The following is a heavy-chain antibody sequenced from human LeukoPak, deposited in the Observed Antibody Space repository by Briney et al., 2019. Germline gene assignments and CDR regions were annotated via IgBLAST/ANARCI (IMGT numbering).Heavy chain of an antibody. CDR1: GYTFTGYY. J-gene: IGHJ4*02. V-gene: IGHV1-2*02. D-gene: IGHD6-19*01. Sequence: VASVKVSCKASGYTFTGYYMHWVRQAPGQGLEWMGWINPNSGGTNYAQKFQGRVTMTRDTSISTAYMELSRLRSDDTAVYYCARDVGYSSGIFDYWGQGTLVTVSS. CDR3: ARDVGYSSGIFDY. CDR2: INPNSGGT.